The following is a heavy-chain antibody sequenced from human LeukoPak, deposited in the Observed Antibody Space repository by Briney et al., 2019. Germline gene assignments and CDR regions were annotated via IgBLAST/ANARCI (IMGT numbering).Heavy chain of an antibody. CDR2: IYYSGST. J-gene: IGHJ5*02. V-gene: IGHV4-59*01. Sequence: SETLSLTCTVSGGSISSYYWSWIRQPPGKGLEWIGYIYYSGSTNYHPSLKSRVTISVDTSKNQFSLRLSSVTAADTAVYYCARGNYDFWSGYPNWFDPWGQGTLVTVSS. D-gene: IGHD3-3*01. CDR1: GGSISSYY. CDR3: ARGNYDFWSGYPNWFDP.